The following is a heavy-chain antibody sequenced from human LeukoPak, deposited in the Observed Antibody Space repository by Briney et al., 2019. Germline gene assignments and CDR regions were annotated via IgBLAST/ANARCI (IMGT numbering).Heavy chain of an antibody. CDR2: VNHSGST. Sequence: SETLSLTCAAYGESFSGYYWSWIRQPPGKGREWIGEVNHSGSTNYNPSLKSRVTISVDTSKHQFSLKLSSVTAAGTAVYYCARGGPGQQLVLVYWGQGTLVTVSS. J-gene: IGHJ4*02. CDR3: ARGGPGQQLVLVY. CDR1: GESFSGYY. D-gene: IGHD6-13*01. V-gene: IGHV4-34*01.